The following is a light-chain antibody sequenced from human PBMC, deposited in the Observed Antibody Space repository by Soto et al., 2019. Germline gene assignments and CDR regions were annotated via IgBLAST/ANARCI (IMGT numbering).Light chain of an antibody. CDR1: QSVRSKY. V-gene: IGKV3-20*01. CDR2: GAS. J-gene: IGKJ2*01. CDR3: HHYGSSAYT. Sequence: EIVLTQSPGTLSLSPGERATLSCRASQSVRSKYLAWYQQKPGQAPRLLIYGASSRATGIPHRFSGSGSGTDFTLTISTLKPEDFAVYYCHHYGSSAYTFGQVTTLEIK.